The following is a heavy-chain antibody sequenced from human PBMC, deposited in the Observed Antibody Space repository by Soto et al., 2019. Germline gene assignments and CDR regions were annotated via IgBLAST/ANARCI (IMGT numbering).Heavy chain of an antibody. CDR3: ARLFGYSYGRFDY. D-gene: IGHD5-18*01. J-gene: IGHJ4*02. V-gene: IGHV4-39*01. Sequence: SETLSLTCTVSGGSISSNNYYWGWIRQPPGKGLEWIGSIYYSGSTYYNPSLKSRVTISVDTSKNQLSLKLSSVTAADTAVYYCARLFGYSYGRFDYWAREPWSPSPQ. CDR1: GGSISSNNYY. CDR2: IYYSGST.